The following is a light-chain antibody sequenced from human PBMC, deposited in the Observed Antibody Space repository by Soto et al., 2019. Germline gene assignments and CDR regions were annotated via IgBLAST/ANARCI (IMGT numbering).Light chain of an antibody. CDR1: QGIGSA. CDR3: LLFNTYPQA. Sequence: AIQLTQSPSSLSASIGDRVTITCRARQGIGSALAWYQQAPGKPPKLLIFDASTLENGVPSRFSGGSGTDFTLTISSLQPEDFATYYCLLFNTYPQAFGGGTKVEIK. V-gene: IGKV1-13*02. CDR2: DAS. J-gene: IGKJ4*01.